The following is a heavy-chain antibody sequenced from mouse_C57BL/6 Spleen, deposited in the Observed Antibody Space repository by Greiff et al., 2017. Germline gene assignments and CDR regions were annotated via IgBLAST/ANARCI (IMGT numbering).Heavy chain of an antibody. J-gene: IGHJ3*01. D-gene: IGHD2-3*01. CDR2: IDPSDSYT. CDR1: GYTFTSYW. CDR3: ARGGLLPWFAY. Sequence: VQLQQSGAELVMPGASVKLSCKASGYTFTSYWMHWVKQRPGQGLEWIGEIDPSDSYTNYNQKFKGKSTLTVDKSSSTAYMQLSSLTSEDSAVYYCARGGLLPWFAYWGQGTLVTVSA. V-gene: IGHV1-69*01.